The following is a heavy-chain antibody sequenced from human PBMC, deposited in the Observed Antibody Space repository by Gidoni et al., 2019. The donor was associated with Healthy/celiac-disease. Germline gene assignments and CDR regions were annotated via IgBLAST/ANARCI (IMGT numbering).Heavy chain of an antibody. CDR1: GFTFDDYA. CDR2: ISWNSGSI. V-gene: IGHV3-9*01. J-gene: IGHJ4*02. CDR3: AKDGELTISPFFDY. Sequence: EVQLVESGGGLVQPGRSLSLSCASSGFTFDDYAMHWVRQAPGKGLEWVSGISWNSGSIGYADSVKGRFTISRDNAKNSLYLQMNSLRAEDTALYYCAKDGELTISPFFDYWGQGTLVTVSS. D-gene: IGHD3-3*01.